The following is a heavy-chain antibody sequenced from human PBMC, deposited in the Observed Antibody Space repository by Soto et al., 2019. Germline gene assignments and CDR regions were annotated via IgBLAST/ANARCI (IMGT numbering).Heavy chain of an antibody. Sequence: SVKVSCKASGGTFSSYAISWVRQAPGQGLEWMGGIIPIFGTANYAQKFQGRVTITADESTSTAYMELSSLRYEDTAVYYCARGMNYYDSSGYYGWGLDAFDIWGQGKMVTVSS. J-gene: IGHJ3*02. CDR3: ARGMNYYDSSGYYGWGLDAFDI. V-gene: IGHV1-69*13. CDR1: GGTFSSYA. D-gene: IGHD3-22*01. CDR2: IIPIFGTA.